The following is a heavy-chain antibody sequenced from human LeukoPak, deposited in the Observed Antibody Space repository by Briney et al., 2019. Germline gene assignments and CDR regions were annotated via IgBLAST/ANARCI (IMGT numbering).Heavy chain of an antibody. D-gene: IGHD2-15*01. J-gene: IGHJ6*02. CDR2: ISPSGGST. V-gene: IGHV1-46*01. CDR3: ARVTCSGGSCYHYGMDV. CDR1: GYTFTSYY. Sequence: GASVKVSCKASGYTFTSYYMHWVRQAPGQGLEWMGIISPSGGSTSYAQKFQGRVTMTRDTSTSTVYVELSSLRSEDTAVYYCARVTCSGGSCYHYGMDVWGQGTTVTVSS.